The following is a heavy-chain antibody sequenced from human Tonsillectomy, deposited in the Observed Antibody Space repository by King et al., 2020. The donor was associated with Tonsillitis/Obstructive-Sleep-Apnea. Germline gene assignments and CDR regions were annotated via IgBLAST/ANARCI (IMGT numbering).Heavy chain of an antibody. J-gene: IGHJ4*02. Sequence: VQLQESGPGLVKPSETLSLTCTVSGGSISSYYWSWIRQPPGKGLEWIGYIYYSGSTNYNPSLKSRVTISVDTSKNKFSLKLSSVTAADTAVYYCARVDDILTGYVDYWGQGTLVTVSS. D-gene: IGHD3-9*01. CDR1: GGSISSYY. CDR3: ARVDDILTGYVDY. CDR2: IYYSGST. V-gene: IGHV4-59*01.